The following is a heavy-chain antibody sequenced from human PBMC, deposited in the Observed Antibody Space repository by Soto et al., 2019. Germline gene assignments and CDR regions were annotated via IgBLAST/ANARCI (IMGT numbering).Heavy chain of an antibody. J-gene: IGHJ4*02. V-gene: IGHV3-30-3*01. CDR1: GFTFSSYT. CDR2: ISYDGSNE. Sequence: GSLRLSCAASGFTFSSYTMHWVRQAPGKGLEWVEVISYDGSNEYYTDSVKGRFTISRDNSKNTLYLQMNSLKTEDTAVYYCTTDEHDSSGYYYMGSPDFDYWGQGTLVTVSS. CDR3: TTDEHDSSGYYYMGSPDFDY. D-gene: IGHD3-22*01.